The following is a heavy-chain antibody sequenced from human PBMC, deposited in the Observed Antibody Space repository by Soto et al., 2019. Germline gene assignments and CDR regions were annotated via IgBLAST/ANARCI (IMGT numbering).Heavy chain of an antibody. CDR3: AKVGQWLVLGYYFDY. J-gene: IGHJ4*02. Sequence: GGSLRLSCSASGFTFSRSWMSWVRQGPGKGLEWVSHIRCGGGGTYYADSVKGRFTISRDNAKNTMYLQMNSLRAEDTAVYYCAKVGQWLVLGYYFDYWGQGTLVTVSS. CDR2: IRCGGGGT. D-gene: IGHD6-19*01. V-gene: IGHV3-23*01. CDR1: GFTFSRSW.